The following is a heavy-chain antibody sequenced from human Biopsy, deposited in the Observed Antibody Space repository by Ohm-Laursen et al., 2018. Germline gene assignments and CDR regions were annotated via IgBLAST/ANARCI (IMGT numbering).Heavy chain of an antibody. CDR2: VYYSGST. D-gene: IGHD3-3*01. V-gene: IGHV4-39*01. Sequence: SDTLSLTCSVSGGSISSRNHYWGWLRQPPGKGLEWIGHVYYSGSTFYNSSLESRVTVSVDTSKNQFHLRPTSMSASDTAVYYCARHSLDDFWSGAHYYFDYWGLGTLVTVSS. CDR3: ARHSLDDFWSGAHYYFDY. J-gene: IGHJ4*02. CDR1: GGSISSRNHY.